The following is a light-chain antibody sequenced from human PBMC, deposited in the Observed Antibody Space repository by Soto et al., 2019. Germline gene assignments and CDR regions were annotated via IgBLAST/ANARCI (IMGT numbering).Light chain of an antibody. Sequence: DIQMTQSPSSLSASVGDRVTITCQASQDIDNYLNWYQQKAGKAPKLLIYDASNLETGVPSRFSGSVSGTAFTFTISGLQPEDMATYYCQQYDNLPVTFGQGTRLEIK. CDR2: DAS. J-gene: IGKJ5*01. V-gene: IGKV1-33*01. CDR3: QQYDNLPVT. CDR1: QDIDNY.